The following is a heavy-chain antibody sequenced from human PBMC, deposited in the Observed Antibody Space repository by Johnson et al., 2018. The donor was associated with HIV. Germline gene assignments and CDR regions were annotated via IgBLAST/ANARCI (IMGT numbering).Heavy chain of an antibody. CDR1: GFTFSSYA. J-gene: IGHJ3*02. CDR2: ISDAGGTT. D-gene: IGHD7-27*01. CDR3: ARDCTYGTGVGAFDI. Sequence: VQLVESGGGLVQPGGSLRLSCVASGFTFSSYAMSWVRQAPGKGLEWVAIISDAGGTTDYADSVKGRFPISRDNFKNTHYLQMNSLRVEDTAVYFCARDCTYGTGVGAFDIWGQGTMVTVSS. V-gene: IGHV3-23*04.